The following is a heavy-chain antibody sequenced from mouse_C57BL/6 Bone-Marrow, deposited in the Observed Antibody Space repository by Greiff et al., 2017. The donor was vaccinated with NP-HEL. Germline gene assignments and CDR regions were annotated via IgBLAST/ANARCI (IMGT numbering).Heavy chain of an antibody. D-gene: IGHD2-2*01. Sequence: QVQLQQPGAELVKPGASVKLSCKASGYTFTSYWMQWVKQRPGQGLEWIGEIDPSDSYTNYNQKFKGKATLTADTSSSTAYMQLSSLTSEDSAVYYGANENIYYGYEGFDYWGQGTTLTVSS. CDR3: ANENIYYGYEGFDY. V-gene: IGHV1-50*01. J-gene: IGHJ2*01. CDR1: GYTFTSYW. CDR2: IDPSDSYT.